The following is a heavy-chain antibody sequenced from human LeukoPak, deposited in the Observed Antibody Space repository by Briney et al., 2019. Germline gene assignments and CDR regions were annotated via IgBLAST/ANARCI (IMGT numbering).Heavy chain of an antibody. CDR1: GGSISSSSYY. D-gene: IGHD2-2*01. CDR3: AALRCSSTSCYGGGGIDY. Sequence: SETLSLTCTVSGGSISSSSYYWGWIRQPPGKGLEWIGEINHSGSTNYNPSLKSRVTISVDTSKNQFSLKLSSVTAADTAVYYCAALRCSSTSCYGGGGIDYWGQGTLVTVSS. J-gene: IGHJ4*02. V-gene: IGHV4-39*07. CDR2: INHSGST.